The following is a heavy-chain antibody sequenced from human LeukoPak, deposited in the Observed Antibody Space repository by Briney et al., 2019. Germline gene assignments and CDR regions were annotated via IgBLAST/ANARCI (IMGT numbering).Heavy chain of an antibody. Sequence: LQTLSLTCALSGDSVSSNSAAWNWIRQSPSRGLEWLGRTYYRSKWYNDYAVSVKSRITINPDTSKNQFSLQLNSVTPEDTAVYYCARSIAVAGDFDYWGQGTLVTVSS. CDR3: ARSIAVAGDFDY. D-gene: IGHD6-19*01. V-gene: IGHV6-1*01. CDR1: GDSVSSNSAA. J-gene: IGHJ4*02. CDR2: TYYRSKWYN.